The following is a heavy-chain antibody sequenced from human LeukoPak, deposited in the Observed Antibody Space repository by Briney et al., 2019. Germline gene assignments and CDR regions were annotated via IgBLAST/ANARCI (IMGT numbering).Heavy chain of an antibody. CDR2: IYYSGST. CDR3: ARDGCSSTSCYSNWFDP. Sequence: SETLSLTCTVSGGSISSYYWSWIRQPPGKGLGRIGYIYYSGSTNYNPSLKSRVTISVDTSKNQFSLKLSAVTAADTAVYYCARDGCSSTSCYSNWFDPWGQGTLVTVSS. J-gene: IGHJ5*02. D-gene: IGHD2-2*01. CDR1: GGSISSYY. V-gene: IGHV4-59*01.